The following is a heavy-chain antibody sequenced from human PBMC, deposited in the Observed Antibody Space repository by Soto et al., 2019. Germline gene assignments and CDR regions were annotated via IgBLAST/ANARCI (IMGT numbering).Heavy chain of an antibody. D-gene: IGHD5-18*01. CDR3: AKGKRDSTLLYYYYGMDV. Sequence: PGGSLRLSCAASGFTFSSYAMSWVRQAPGKGLEWVSAISGSGGSTYYADSVKGRFTISRDNSKNTLYLQMNSLRAEDTAVYYCAKGKRDSTLLYYYYGMDVWGQGTTVTVSS. J-gene: IGHJ6*02. CDR2: ISGSGGST. CDR1: GFTFSSYA. V-gene: IGHV3-23*01.